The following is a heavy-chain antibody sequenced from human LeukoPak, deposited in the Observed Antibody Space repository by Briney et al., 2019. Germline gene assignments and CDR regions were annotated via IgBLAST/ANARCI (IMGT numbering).Heavy chain of an antibody. CDR1: GFIFSNNA. V-gene: IGHV3-23*01. D-gene: IGHD6-13*01. CDR2: ISGGDTDT. Sequence: GGSLRLSCAASGFIFSNNAMSWVRQAPGKGLEWVSTISGGDTDTSYADSVKGRFTISRDNSKNTLYLQMNSLRAEDTAVYYCAKRGIAADYWGQGTLVTVSS. J-gene: IGHJ4*02. CDR3: AKRGIAADY.